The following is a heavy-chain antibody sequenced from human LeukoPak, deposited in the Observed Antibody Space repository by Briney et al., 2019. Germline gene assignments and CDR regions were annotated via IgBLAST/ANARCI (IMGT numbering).Heavy chain of an antibody. CDR2: IIPIFGTA. Sequence: SVKVSCKASGGTFSSYAISWVRQAPGQGLEWMGGIIPIFGTANYAQKCQGRVTITTDESTSTAYMVLSSLRSYDTAVYYCARDLGCSGGSCYSNYYYYYMDVWGKGTTVTVSS. D-gene: IGHD2-15*01. CDR3: ARDLGCSGGSCYSNYYYYYMDV. J-gene: IGHJ6*03. V-gene: IGHV1-69*05. CDR1: GGTFSSYA.